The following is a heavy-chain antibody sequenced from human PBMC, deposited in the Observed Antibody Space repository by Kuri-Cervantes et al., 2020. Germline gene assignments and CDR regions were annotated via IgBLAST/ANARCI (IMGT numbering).Heavy chain of an antibody. CDR2: INHSGST. V-gene: IGHV4-34*01. J-gene: IGHJ3*02. D-gene: IGHD3-10*01. CDR1: GGSFSGYY. Sequence: TLSLTCAVYGGSFSGYYWSWIRQPPGKGLEWIGEINHSGSTNYNPSLKSRVTISVDTSKNQFSLKLSSVTAADTAVYYCARDEGVRGVIRDAFDIWGQGTMVTVSS. CDR3: ARDEGVRGVIRDAFDI.